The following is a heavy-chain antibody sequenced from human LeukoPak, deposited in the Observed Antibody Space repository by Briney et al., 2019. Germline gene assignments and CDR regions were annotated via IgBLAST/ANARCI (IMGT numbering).Heavy chain of an antibody. D-gene: IGHD3-10*01. Sequence: PSETLSLTCTVSGGSISSYYWSWIRQPPGKGREWIGYIYYSGSTNYNPSLKSRVTISVDTSKNQISLKMSSVTAADTAVYYCARDRGFGELWDYWGQGTLVTVSS. CDR3: ARDRGFGELWDY. J-gene: IGHJ4*02. V-gene: IGHV4-59*01. CDR2: IYYSGST. CDR1: GGSISSYY.